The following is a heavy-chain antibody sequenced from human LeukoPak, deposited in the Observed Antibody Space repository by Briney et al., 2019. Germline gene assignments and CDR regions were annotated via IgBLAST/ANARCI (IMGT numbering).Heavy chain of an antibody. Sequence: SETLSLTCTVSGGSISNYDWSWIRQPAGKGLEWIGRIYTSGSTNYNPSLKSRVTMSEDTSKNQFSLKLSSMTAADTAVYYCARGALLWFGDRMEYYFDYWGQGTLLTVSS. CDR2: IYTSGST. V-gene: IGHV4-4*07. J-gene: IGHJ4*02. CDR3: ARGALLWFGDRMEYYFDY. D-gene: IGHD3-10*01. CDR1: GGSISNYD.